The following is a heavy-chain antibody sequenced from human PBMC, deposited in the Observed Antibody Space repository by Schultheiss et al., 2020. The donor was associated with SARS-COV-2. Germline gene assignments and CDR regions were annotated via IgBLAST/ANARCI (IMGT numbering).Heavy chain of an antibody. V-gene: IGHV1-2*02. Sequence: ASVKVSCKASGYTFTGYYMHWVRQAPGQGLEWMGWINPNSGGTNYAQKFQGRVTMTRDTSISTAYMELRSLRSDDTAVYYCARDRYSSSWYLYYWGQGTLVTVSS. J-gene: IGHJ4*02. CDR3: ARDRYSSSWYLYY. CDR1: GYTFTGYY. CDR2: INPNSGGT. D-gene: IGHD6-13*01.